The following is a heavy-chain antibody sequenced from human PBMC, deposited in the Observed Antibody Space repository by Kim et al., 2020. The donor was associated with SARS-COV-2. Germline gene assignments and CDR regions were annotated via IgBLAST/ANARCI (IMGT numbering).Heavy chain of an antibody. CDR2: IHYSGTA. Sequence: SETLSLTCTVSGGSIGRSSYYWGWLRQPPGKGLEWVGSIHYSGTAYYESSLKSRLTISVDTSKNQFSLNLNSVTAADTAVYYCASDILYGEYGFDVWGQG. CDR3: ASDILYGEYGFDV. D-gene: IGHD2-15*01. CDR1: GGSIGRSSYY. V-gene: IGHV4-39*01. J-gene: IGHJ3*01.